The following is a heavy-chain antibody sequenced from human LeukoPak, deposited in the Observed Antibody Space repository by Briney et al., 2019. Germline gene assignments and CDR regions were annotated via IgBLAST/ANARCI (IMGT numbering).Heavy chain of an antibody. CDR1: GGTFSSYA. CDR2: IIPIFGTA. D-gene: IGHD3-22*01. Sequence: GASVKVSCKASGGTFSSYAISWVRQAPGQGLEWMGGIIPIFGTANYAQKFQGRVTITADESTSTAYMELSSLRSEDTAVYYCARGNLDYYDSSGYYYFDYWGQGTLVTVSS. J-gene: IGHJ4*02. CDR3: ARGNLDYYDSSGYYYFDY. V-gene: IGHV1-69*13.